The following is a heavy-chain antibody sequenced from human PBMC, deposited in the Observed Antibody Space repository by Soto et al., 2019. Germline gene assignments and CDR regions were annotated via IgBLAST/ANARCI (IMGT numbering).Heavy chain of an antibody. CDR3: ARDGVTGTYYYYYGMDV. J-gene: IGHJ6*02. V-gene: IGHV6-1*01. CDR1: GDSVSSNSAA. CDR2: TYYRSKWYN. Sequence: QTLSLTCAISGDSVSSNSAAWNWIRQSPSRGLEWLGRTYYRSKWYNDYAVSVKSRITINPDTSKNQFSLQLNSVTPEDTAVYYCARDGVTGTYYYYYGMDVWGQGTTVTVSS. D-gene: IGHD1-20*01.